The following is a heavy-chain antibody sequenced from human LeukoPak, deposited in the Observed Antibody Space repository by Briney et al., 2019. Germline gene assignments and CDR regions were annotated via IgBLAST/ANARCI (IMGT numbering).Heavy chain of an antibody. CDR3: AREGISYDILTGYFPLAFDI. Sequence: GGPLRLSCAASGFTFSSYCMSWVRQAPGKGLEWVANKKQEGSEKYYVDSVKGRFTISRDNAKNSLYLQMNSLRAEDTAVYYCAREGISYDILTGYFPLAFDIWGQGTMVTVSS. CDR1: GFTFSSYC. V-gene: IGHV3-7*04. J-gene: IGHJ3*02. D-gene: IGHD3-9*01. CDR2: KKQEGSEK.